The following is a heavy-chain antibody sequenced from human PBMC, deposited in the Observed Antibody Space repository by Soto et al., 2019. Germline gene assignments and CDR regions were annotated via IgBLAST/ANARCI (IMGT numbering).Heavy chain of an antibody. CDR2: INAGNGNT. CDR3: ARVTPNSSSWYNWFDP. CDR1: GYTFTSYA. V-gene: IGHV1-3*01. D-gene: IGHD6-6*01. J-gene: IGHJ5*02. Sequence: ASVKVSCKASGYTFTSYAMHWVRQAPGQRLEWMGWINAGNGNTKYSQKFQGRVTITRDTSASTAYMELSSLRSEDTAVYYCARVTPNSSSWYNWFDPWGQGTLVTSPQ.